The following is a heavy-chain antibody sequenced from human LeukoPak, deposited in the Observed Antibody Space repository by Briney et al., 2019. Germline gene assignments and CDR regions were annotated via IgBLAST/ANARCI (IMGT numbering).Heavy chain of an antibody. Sequence: GGSLRLSCAASGFTFSSYGMHWVRQAPGKGLERVAAIWYDGSIQYYADSVKGRFTISRDNAKNTLYVQMNSLRAEDTAVYYCSWSRDGYNSLVYWGQGTLVTVSS. CDR2: IWYDGSIQ. CDR3: SWSRDGYNSLVY. J-gene: IGHJ4*02. D-gene: IGHD5-24*01. CDR1: GFTFSSYG. V-gene: IGHV3-33*01.